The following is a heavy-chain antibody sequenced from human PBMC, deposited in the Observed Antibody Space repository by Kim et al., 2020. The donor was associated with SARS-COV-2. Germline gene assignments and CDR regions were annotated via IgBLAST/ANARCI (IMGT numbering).Heavy chain of an antibody. CDR1: GFTFSSYA. J-gene: IGHJ5*02. V-gene: IGHV3-23*01. Sequence: GGSLRLSCAASGFTFSSYAMSWVRQAPGKGLEWVSAISGGGSTYYADSVKGRFTISRDNSKNTLYLQMNSLRAEDTAVYYCAKDGITMVRTPFDPWGQGT. CDR2: ISGGGST. CDR3: AKDGITMVRTPFDP. D-gene: IGHD3-10*01.